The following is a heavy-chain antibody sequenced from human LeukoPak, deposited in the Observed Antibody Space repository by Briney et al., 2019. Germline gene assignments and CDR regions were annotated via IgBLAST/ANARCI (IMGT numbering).Heavy chain of an antibody. V-gene: IGHV3-23*01. CDR3: AKDRGECGGDCYDEDDAFDI. CDR2: ISGSGGST. J-gene: IGHJ3*02. D-gene: IGHD2-21*02. Sequence: GGSLRLSCAASGFTFSSYAVSWVRQAPGKGLEWVSAISGSGGSTYYADSVKGRFTISRDNSKNTLYLQMNSLRAEDTAVYYCAKDRGECGGDCYDEDDAFDIWGQGTMVTVSS. CDR1: GFTFSSYA.